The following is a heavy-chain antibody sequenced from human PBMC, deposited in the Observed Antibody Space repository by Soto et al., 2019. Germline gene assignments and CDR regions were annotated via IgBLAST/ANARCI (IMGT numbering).Heavy chain of an antibody. Sequence: PEASLRLSCAASGFTFSSYAMSWVRQAPGKGLEWVSAISGSGGSTYYADSVKGRFTISRDNSKNTLYLQMNSLRAEDTAVYYCAKDQDDSSCYYSPADAFDIWGQGTMVTVSS. CDR2: ISGSGGST. V-gene: IGHV3-23*01. D-gene: IGHD3-22*01. J-gene: IGHJ3*02. CDR1: GFTFSSYA. CDR3: AKDQDDSSCYYSPADAFDI.